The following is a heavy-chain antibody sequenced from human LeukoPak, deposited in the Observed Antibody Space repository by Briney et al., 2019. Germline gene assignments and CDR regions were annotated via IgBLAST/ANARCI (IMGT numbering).Heavy chain of an antibody. CDR1: GYSISSGYY. J-gene: IGHJ4*02. V-gene: IGHV4-38-2*02. Sequence: SETLSLTCTVSGYSISSGYYWGWIRQPPGKGLEWIGSGSTYYNPSLKSRVTISVDKSKNQFSLKLSSVTAADTAVYYCASRVPHHFDYWGQGTLVTVSS. CDR2: SGST. D-gene: IGHD2-2*01. CDR3: ASRVPHHFDY.